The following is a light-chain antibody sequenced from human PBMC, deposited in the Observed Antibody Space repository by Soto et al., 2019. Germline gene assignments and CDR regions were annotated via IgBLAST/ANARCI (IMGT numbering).Light chain of an antibody. CDR3: QQSYSIWT. V-gene: IGKV1-39*01. J-gene: IGKJ1*01. Sequence: DIPLTQSPSSLSASVGDRVTITCRASQSISSYLNWYQQKPGKAPKLLIYAASSLQSGVPLRFSGSGSGADYTLTITSLQPEDFATYYCQQSYSIWTFGQGTKVEIK. CDR2: AAS. CDR1: QSISSY.